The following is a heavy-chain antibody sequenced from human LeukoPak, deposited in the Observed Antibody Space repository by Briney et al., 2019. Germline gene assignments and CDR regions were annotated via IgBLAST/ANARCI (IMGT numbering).Heavy chain of an antibody. J-gene: IGHJ4*02. Sequence: GGSLRLSCAASGFTFSDYYMSWIRQAPGKGLEWISYISSGGSTIYYADSVRGQFTISRDNAKKSLYLQMNSLRAEDTAVYYCAKVVSSGWYPISFNYFDYWGQGTLVTVSS. CDR2: ISSGGSTI. CDR1: GFTFSDYY. V-gene: IGHV3-11*01. D-gene: IGHD6-19*01. CDR3: AKVVSSGWYPISFNYFDY.